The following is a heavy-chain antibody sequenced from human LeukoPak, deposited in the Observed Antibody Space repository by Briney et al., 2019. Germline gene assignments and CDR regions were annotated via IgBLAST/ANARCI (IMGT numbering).Heavy chain of an antibody. J-gene: IGHJ6*04. CDR1: GFTFNTYC. V-gene: IGHV3-7*01. D-gene: IGHD1-26*01. CDR2: IKEDGSEQ. Sequence: PGGSLRLSCVASGFTFNTYCMSWVRQAPGKGLEWVANIKEDGSEQYYVDSVKGRFTISRDNLQSSLYLQMNSLRDEDTAVYYCACLVGATQDVWGKGTTVIVSS. CDR3: ACLVGATQDV.